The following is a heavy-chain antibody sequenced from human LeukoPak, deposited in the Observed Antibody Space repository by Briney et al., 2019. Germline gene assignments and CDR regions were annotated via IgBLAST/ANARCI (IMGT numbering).Heavy chain of an antibody. V-gene: IGHV4-61*01. D-gene: IGHD2-2*01. CDR3: ARDGGPYCSSTSCYYGMDV. CDR1: GGSVSSGSYY. CDR2: IYYSGST. J-gene: IGHJ6*04. Sequence: PSETLSLTCTVSGGSVSSGSYYWSWIRQPPGKGLEWIGYIYYSGSTNYNPSLKSRVTISVDTFKNQFSLKLSSVTAADTAVYYCARDGGPYCSSTSCYYGMDVWGKGTTVTVSS.